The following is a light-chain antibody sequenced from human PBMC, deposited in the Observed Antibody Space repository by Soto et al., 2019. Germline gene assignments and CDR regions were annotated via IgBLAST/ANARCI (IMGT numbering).Light chain of an antibody. Sequence: EIVLTQSPGTLSLSPGERATLSCRASQSVSSYYLAWYQQKPGQAPRLLIYGASSRAIGIPDRFSGSGSGKDLTLTISSLDLEVFELYYCKKYGTSLLYTFGQGTKLEIK. V-gene: IGKV3-20*01. CDR1: QSVSSYY. J-gene: IGKJ2*01. CDR2: GAS. CDR3: KKYGTSLLYT.